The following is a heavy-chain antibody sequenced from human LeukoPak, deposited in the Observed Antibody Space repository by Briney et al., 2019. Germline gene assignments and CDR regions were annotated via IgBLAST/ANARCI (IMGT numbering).Heavy chain of an antibody. J-gene: IGHJ5*02. CDR1: GGSNSSSSYY. CDR2: IYYSGST. Sequence: PSETLSLTCTVSGGSNSSSSYYWGWIRQPPGKGLEWIGSIYYSGSTYYNPSLKSRVTISVDTSKNQFSLKLSSVTAADTAVYYCARDHHTVTTFLNWFDPWGQGTLVTVSS. V-gene: IGHV4-39*07. D-gene: IGHD4-17*01. CDR3: ARDHHTVTTFLNWFDP.